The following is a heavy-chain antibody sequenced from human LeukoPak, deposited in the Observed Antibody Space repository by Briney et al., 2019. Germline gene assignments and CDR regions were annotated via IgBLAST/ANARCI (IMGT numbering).Heavy chain of an antibody. V-gene: IGHV4-34*01. CDR2: INHSGST. D-gene: IGHD5-12*01. CDR3: ARYSGYPTYYFDY. CDR1: GGSFSGYY. J-gene: IGHJ4*02. Sequence: SETLSLTCAVYGGSFSGYYWSWIRQPPGKGLEWIGEINHSGSTNYNPSLKSRVTISVDTSKNQFSLKLSSVTAADTAVYYCARYSGYPTYYFDYWGQGTLVTVSS.